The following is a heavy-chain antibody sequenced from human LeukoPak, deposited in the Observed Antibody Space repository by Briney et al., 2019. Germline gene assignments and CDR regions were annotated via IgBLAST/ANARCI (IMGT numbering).Heavy chain of an antibody. V-gene: IGHV3-23*01. CDR2: ISGSGGST. CDR1: GFTFSSYA. J-gene: IGHJ4*02. Sequence: PGGSLRLSCAASGFTFSSYAMHWVRQAPGKGLEWVSAISGSGGSTYYADSVKGRFTISRDNSKNTLYLQMNSLRAEDTAVYYCAKAPDYDYVWGSYRLCYFDYWGQGTLVTVSP. D-gene: IGHD3-16*02. CDR3: AKAPDYDYVWGSYRLCYFDY.